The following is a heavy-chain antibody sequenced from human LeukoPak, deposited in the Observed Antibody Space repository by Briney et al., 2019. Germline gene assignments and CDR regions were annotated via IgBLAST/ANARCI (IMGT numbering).Heavy chain of an antibody. Sequence: SETLSLTCAVSGYSISSGYYWGWIRQPPGKGLEWIGSIYHSGSTYYNPSLKSRVTISVDTSKNQFSLNLSSVTAADTAVYYCAAYGLGSSRRFDPWGQGTLVTVSS. CDR2: IYHSGST. D-gene: IGHD3-10*01. CDR3: AAYGLGSSRRFDP. J-gene: IGHJ5*02. V-gene: IGHV4-38-2*01. CDR1: GYSISSGYY.